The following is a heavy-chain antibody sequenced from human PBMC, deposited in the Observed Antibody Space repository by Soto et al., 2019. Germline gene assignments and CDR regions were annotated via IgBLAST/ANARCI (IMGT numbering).Heavy chain of an antibody. V-gene: IGHV4-59*01. CDR3: ARGYYGSGSYPHYYYMDV. D-gene: IGHD3-10*01. CDR1: GGSISSYY. CDR2: IYYSGST. Sequence: SETLSLTCTVSGGSISSYYWSWIRQPPGKGLEWIGYIYYSGSTNYNPSLKSRVTISVDTSKNQFSLKLSSVTAADTAVYYCARGYYGSGSYPHYYYMDVWGKGTTVTVSS. J-gene: IGHJ6*03.